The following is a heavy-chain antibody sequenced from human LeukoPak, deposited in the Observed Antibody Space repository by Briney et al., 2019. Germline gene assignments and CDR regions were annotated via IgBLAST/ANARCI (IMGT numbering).Heavy chain of an antibody. D-gene: IGHD4-17*01. V-gene: IGHV3-30-3*01. J-gene: IGHJ4*02. CDR3: ARGRPHGNDY. CDR2: ISYDGSNK. Sequence: GGSLRLSCAASGFTYSGYPIHWVRQAPGKGLEWVAVISYDGSNKYYADSVKGRFSISRDNAKNTLYLQMNSLRVEDTAVSYCARGRPHGNDYWGQGTLVTVSS. CDR1: GFTYSGYP.